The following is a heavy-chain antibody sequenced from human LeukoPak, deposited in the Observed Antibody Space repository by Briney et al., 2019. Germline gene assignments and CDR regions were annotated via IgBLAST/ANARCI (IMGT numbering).Heavy chain of an antibody. CDR1: GFTVSSYS. CDR3: ARDPESNWGWDLDY. J-gene: IGHJ4*02. Sequence: GSLRLSCAASGFTVSSYSMNWVRQVPGKGLEWVSHISSSGSMIWYGESVKGRFTISRDSAKNSLHLQMSSLRAEDTAVYYCARDPESNWGWDLDYWGQGTLVTVSS. CDR2: ISSSGSMI. V-gene: IGHV3-48*01. D-gene: IGHD7-27*01.